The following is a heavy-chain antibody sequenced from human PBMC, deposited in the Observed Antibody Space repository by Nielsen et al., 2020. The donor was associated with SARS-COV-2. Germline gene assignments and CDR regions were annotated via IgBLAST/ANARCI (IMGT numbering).Heavy chain of an antibody. V-gene: IGHV1-46*01. CDR3: AREVRDYDFWSGYYQYYYYYGMDV. CDR2: INPSGGST. J-gene: IGHJ6*02. Sequence: WVRQAPGQGLVWMGIINPSGGSTSYAQKFQGRVTMTRDTSTSTVYMELSSLRSEDTAVYYCAREVRDYDFWSGYYQYYYYYGMDVWGQGTTVTVSS. D-gene: IGHD3-3*01.